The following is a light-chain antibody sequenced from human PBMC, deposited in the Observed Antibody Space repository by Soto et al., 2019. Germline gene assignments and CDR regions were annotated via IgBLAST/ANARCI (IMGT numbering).Light chain of an antibody. J-gene: IGKJ1*01. CDR1: QGISSY. V-gene: IGKV1-8*01. Sequence: AIRMTQSPSSFSASTGDRVTITCRASQGISSYLAWYQQKPGKAPKLLIYKASTLKSGVPSRFSGSGSGTEFTLTISDLQPGDFATYFCQQYNTYVFGQGTKVDIK. CDR3: QQYNTYV. CDR2: KAS.